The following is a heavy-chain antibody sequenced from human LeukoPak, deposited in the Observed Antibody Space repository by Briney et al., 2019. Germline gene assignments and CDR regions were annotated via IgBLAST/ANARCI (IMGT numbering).Heavy chain of an antibody. J-gene: IGHJ4*02. Sequence: SSETPSLTCTVSGGSISTDNCYWGWIRQPPGKGLEWIGSIYYNGNTYYNPSLKSRVTISVDTSKNQFSLKLSSVTAADTAVYYCASWGVGQQLVLVDYWGQGTLVTVSS. CDR2: IYYNGNT. V-gene: IGHV4-39*07. CDR1: GGSISTDNCY. D-gene: IGHD6-13*01. CDR3: ASWGVGQQLVLVDY.